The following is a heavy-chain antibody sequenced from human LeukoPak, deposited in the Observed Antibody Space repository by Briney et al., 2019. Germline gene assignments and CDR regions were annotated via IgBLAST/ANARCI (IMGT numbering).Heavy chain of an antibody. Sequence: SVKVSCKASGGTFSSYAISWVRQAPGQGLEWMGGIIPIFGTANYAQKFQGRVTITADKSTSTAYMELSSLRSEDTTVYYCARGYGSGSNTWFDHWGQGTLVTVSS. CDR2: IIPIFGTA. V-gene: IGHV1-69*06. D-gene: IGHD3-10*01. CDR1: GGTFSSYA. J-gene: IGHJ5*02. CDR3: ARGYGSGSNTWFDH.